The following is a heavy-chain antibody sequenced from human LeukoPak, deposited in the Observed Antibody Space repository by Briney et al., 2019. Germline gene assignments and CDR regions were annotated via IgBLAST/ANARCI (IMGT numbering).Heavy chain of an antibody. CDR2: INTNTGNP. Sequence: ASVKVSCKASGYTFTSYAMNWVRQAPGQGLEWMGWINTNTGNPTYAQGFTGRFVFSLDTSVSTAYLQISSLKAEDTAVYYCARDNRFLAAAGNPGYWGQGTLVTVSS. CDR1: GYTFTSYA. J-gene: IGHJ4*02. D-gene: IGHD6-13*01. V-gene: IGHV7-4-1*02. CDR3: ARDNRFLAAAGNPGY.